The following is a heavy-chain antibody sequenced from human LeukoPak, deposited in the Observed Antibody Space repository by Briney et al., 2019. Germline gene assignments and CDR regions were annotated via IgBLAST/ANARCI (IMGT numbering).Heavy chain of an antibody. J-gene: IGHJ4*02. V-gene: IGHV1-18*01. CDR1: GYMFFNYG. CDR2: ITVYDGKT. CDR3: AREAGRGGTYSRPDY. Sequence: ASVKVSCKASGYMFFNYGITWVRQAPGQGLEWMGWITVYDGKTKYAQSLQGRVTMTTNTSTHTAYMDLKSLRSDDTAVYFCAREAGRGGTYSRPDYWGQGTLVTVSS. D-gene: IGHD1-26*01.